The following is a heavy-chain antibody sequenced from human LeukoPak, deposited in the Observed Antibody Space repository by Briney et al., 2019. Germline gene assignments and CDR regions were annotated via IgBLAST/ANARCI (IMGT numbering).Heavy chain of an antibody. CDR2: IYSGGST. V-gene: IGHV3-53*05. Sequence: GGSLRLSCAASGFTVSSNYMSWVRQAPGKGLEWVSVIYSGGSTYYADSVKGRFTISRDNSKNTLYLQMNSLRADDTAVYYCARYNYYDSSGLDYWGQGTLVTVSS. CDR1: GFTVSSNY. J-gene: IGHJ4*02. CDR3: ARYNYYDSSGLDY. D-gene: IGHD3-22*01.